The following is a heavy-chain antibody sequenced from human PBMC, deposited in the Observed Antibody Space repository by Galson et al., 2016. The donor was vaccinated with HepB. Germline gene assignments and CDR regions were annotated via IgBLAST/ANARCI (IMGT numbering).Heavy chain of an antibody. J-gene: IGHJ6*03. CDR1: GFAFGTQS. Sequence: SLRLSCAATGFAFGTQSMNWVRQAPGKGLEWVSSITSTSFAMSYADSVEGRFTTSRDNARNSLYLQMNSLRDEDTAVYYCATYKIYYCMDVWGKGTTVTVSS. CDR3: ATYKIYYCMDV. D-gene: IGHD1-14*01. CDR2: ITSTSFAM. V-gene: IGHV3-21*01.